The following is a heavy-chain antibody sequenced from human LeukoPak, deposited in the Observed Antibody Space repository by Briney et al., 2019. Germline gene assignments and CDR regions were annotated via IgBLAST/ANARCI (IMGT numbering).Heavy chain of an antibody. CDR2: ISSSGSTI. CDR3: ARGGRTPLGGYSIGY. D-gene: IGHD4-23*01. J-gene: IGHJ4*02. CDR1: GFTFSSHG. V-gene: IGHV3-48*04. Sequence: GGSLRLSCAASGFTFSSHGMNWVRQAPGKGLEWVSYISSSGSTIFYADSVKGRFTISRDNAKNSLYLQMNSLRAEDTAAYYCARGGRTPLGGYSIGYWGQGTLVTVSS.